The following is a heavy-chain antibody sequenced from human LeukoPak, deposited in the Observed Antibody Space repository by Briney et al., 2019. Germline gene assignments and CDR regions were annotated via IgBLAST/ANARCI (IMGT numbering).Heavy chain of an antibody. CDR2: MNPNSGNT. Sequence: ASVKVSFKASGYTFTSYDINWVQQATGQGLEWMGWMNPNSGNTGYAQRFQGRVTMTRNTSISTAYMELSSLRSEDTAVYYCARAPSITGTTPLGYWGQGTLVTVSS. D-gene: IGHD1-7*01. CDR3: ARAPSITGTTPLGY. CDR1: GYTFTSYD. J-gene: IGHJ4*02. V-gene: IGHV1-8*01.